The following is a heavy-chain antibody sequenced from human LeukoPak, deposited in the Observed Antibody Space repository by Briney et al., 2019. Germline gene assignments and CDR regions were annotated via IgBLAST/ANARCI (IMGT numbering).Heavy chain of an antibody. D-gene: IGHD1-26*01. CDR2: IYSDDST. CDR1: GFTVSSNY. Sequence: GGSLGLSCAASGFTVSSNYMSWVRQAPGKGLEWVSVIYSDDSTYYADSVKGRFTISRDNSKNTLYLQMNSLRAEDTAVYYCASPVAIVGATRAEYFQHWGQGTLVTVSS. V-gene: IGHV3-66*01. J-gene: IGHJ1*01. CDR3: ASPVAIVGATRAEYFQH.